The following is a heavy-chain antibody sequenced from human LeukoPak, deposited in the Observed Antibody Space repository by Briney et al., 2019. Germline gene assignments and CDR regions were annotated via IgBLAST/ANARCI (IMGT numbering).Heavy chain of an antibody. V-gene: IGHV3-53*01. J-gene: IGHJ4*02. D-gene: IGHD6-19*01. Sequence: GGSLRLSCAASGFTFSDYAMHWVRQAPGKGLEWVSVLYTGGNKYYADFVKGRFTISRDNSNNMVFLQMNSLTAEDTALYYCAGGQMFTSGGFDNWGQGTLVTVSS. CDR1: GFTFSDYA. CDR3: AGGQMFTSGGFDN. CDR2: LYTGGNK.